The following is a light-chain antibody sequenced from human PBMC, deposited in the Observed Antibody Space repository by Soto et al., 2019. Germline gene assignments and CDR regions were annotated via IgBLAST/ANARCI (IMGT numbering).Light chain of an antibody. V-gene: IGKV1-39*01. CDR1: QSISRN. Sequence: DIQMTQSPSSLSASVGDRVSITCRASQSISRNVNWYQQKPGKAPKLLIYAASSLQSGVPSRFSGSGSGTDFTLTISSLQPEDFATYYCQQTYITMWTFGQGTKVEIK. CDR2: AAS. J-gene: IGKJ1*01. CDR3: QQTYITMWT.